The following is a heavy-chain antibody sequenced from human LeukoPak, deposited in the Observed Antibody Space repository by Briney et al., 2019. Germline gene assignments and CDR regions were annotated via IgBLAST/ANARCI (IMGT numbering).Heavy chain of an antibody. V-gene: IGHV3-23*01. CDR2: TTGSGAST. D-gene: IGHD4-23*01. J-gene: IGHJ4*02. CDR3: ARDARDGYGGNPFDY. Sequence: QTGGSLRLSCAASGFTFNSYDMSWVRQAPGKGLEWVSGTTGSGASTYYADSVKGRFTISRDNSKNTLYLQMNSLRAEDTAVYYCARDARDGYGGNPFDYWGQGTLVTVSS. CDR1: GFTFNSYD.